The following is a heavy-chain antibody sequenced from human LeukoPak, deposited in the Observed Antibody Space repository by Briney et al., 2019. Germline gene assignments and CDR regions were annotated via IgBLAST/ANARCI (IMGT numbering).Heavy chain of an antibody. Sequence: SETLSLTCAVYGGSFSGYYWSWIRQPPGKGLEWIGEINHSGSTNYNPSLKSRVTISVDTSKNQFSLKLSSVTAADTAVYYCANRRLVRGVITHWNDAFDIWGQGTMVTVSS. CDR2: INHSGST. CDR3: ANRRLVRGVITHWNDAFDI. CDR1: GGSFSGYY. D-gene: IGHD3-10*01. J-gene: IGHJ3*02. V-gene: IGHV4-34*01.